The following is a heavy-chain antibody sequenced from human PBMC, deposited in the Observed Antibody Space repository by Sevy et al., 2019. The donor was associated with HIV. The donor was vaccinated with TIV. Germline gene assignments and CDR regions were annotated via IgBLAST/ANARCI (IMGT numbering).Heavy chain of an antibody. D-gene: IGHD1-26*01. V-gene: IGHV3-30*18. CDR2: ISYDGSSK. CDR3: VKGGVTWELLDY. J-gene: IGHJ4*02. Sequence: GGSLRLSCAASGFIFSSYGMHRVRQAPGKGLEWVTIISYDGSSKYYADSVKGRFTISRDNSENILYLQMNSLRTDDTAVYYCVKGGVTWELLDYWGQGTLVTVSS. CDR1: GFIFSSYG.